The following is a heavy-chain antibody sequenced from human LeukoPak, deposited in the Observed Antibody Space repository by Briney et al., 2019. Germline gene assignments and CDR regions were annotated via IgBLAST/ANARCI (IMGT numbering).Heavy chain of an antibody. CDR1: GFTFNTYG. CDR3: GRASGGYSYGPFDY. D-gene: IGHD5-18*01. CDR2: ISKDGSNK. J-gene: IGHJ4*02. V-gene: IGHV3-30*03. Sequence: GGSLRLSCAASGFTFNTYGMHWVRQAPGRGLEWVAIISKDGSNKYYADSVKGRSTISRDNSKNTLYLQMNNLRVEDTAMYYCGRASGGYSYGPFDYWGQGTLVTVSS.